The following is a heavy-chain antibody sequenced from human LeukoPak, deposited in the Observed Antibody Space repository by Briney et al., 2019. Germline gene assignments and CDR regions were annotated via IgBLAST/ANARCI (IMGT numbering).Heavy chain of an antibody. CDR3: ARVGEDYGGNYYYYYYMDV. Sequence: ASAKVSCKASGYTFTGYYMDWVRQAPGQGLEWMGWINPNSGGTNYAQKFQGRVTMTRDTSISTAYMELSRLRSDDTAVYYCARVGEDYGGNYYYYYYMDVWGKGTTVTVSS. V-gene: IGHV1-2*02. CDR1: GYTFTGYY. D-gene: IGHD4-23*01. CDR2: INPNSGGT. J-gene: IGHJ6*03.